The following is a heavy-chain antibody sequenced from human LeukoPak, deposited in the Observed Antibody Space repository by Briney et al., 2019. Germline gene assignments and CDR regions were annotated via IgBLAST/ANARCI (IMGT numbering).Heavy chain of an antibody. D-gene: IGHD3-3*01. CDR3: ARDKEWLSALEY. V-gene: IGHV3-7*01. CDR1: GFTFRSFA. CDR2: IKQDGSEK. J-gene: IGHJ4*02. Sequence: PGGSLRLSCAASGFTFRSFALSWVRQAPGKGLEWVASIKQDGSEKYYVDSVKGRFTISRDNAKNSVYLQMNSLRAEDTAVYYCARDKEWLSALEYWGQGPLVTVSS.